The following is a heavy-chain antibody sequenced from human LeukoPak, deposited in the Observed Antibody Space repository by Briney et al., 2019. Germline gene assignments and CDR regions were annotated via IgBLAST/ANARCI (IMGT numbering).Heavy chain of an antibody. CDR2: INPNSGGT. D-gene: IGHD3-3*01. CDR3: ARDGLAGDFGVVIDY. CDR1: GYTFTGYY. Sequence: GASAKVSCKASGYTFTGYYMHWVRQAPGQGLEWMGWINPNSGGTNYAQKFQGRVTMTRDTSISTAYMELSRLRSDDTAVYYCARDGLAGDFGVVIDYWGQGTLVTVSS. V-gene: IGHV1-2*02. J-gene: IGHJ4*02.